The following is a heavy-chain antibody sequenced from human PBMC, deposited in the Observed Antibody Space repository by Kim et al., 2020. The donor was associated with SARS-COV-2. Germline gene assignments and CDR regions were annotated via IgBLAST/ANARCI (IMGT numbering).Heavy chain of an antibody. J-gene: IGHJ3*02. CDR3: ATAAGFGELLYGAGRGDAFDI. V-gene: IGHV1-24*01. CDR1: GYTLTELS. CDR2: FDPEDGET. Sequence: ASVKVSCKVSGYTLTELSMHWVRQAPGKGLEWMGGFDPEDGETIYAQKFQGRVTMTEDTSTDTAYMELSSLRSEDTAVYYCATAAGFGELLYGAGRGDAFDIWGQGTMVTVSS. D-gene: IGHD3-10*01.